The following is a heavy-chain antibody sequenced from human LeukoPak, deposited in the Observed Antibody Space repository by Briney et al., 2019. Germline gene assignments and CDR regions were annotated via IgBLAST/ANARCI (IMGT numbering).Heavy chain of an antibody. CDR3: AXXXXXXRFLEWPSTYYFDY. Sequence: SVKVSCKASGGTFSSYAISWVRQAPGQGLEWMGRIIPILGIANYAQKFQGRVTITADKSTSTAYMELSSLRSEDTAVYYCAXXXXXXRFLEWPSTYYFDYWGQGTLVTVSS. J-gene: IGHJ4*02. CDR1: GGTFSSYA. V-gene: IGHV1-69*04. CDR2: IIPILGIA. D-gene: IGHD3-3*01.